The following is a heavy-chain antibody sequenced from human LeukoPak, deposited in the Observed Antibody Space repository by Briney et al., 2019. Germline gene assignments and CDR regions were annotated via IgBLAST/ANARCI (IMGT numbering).Heavy chain of an antibody. J-gene: IGHJ6*03. CDR2: ISDDATKK. CDR3: AKGANYYYYMDV. Sequence: PGGSLRLSCAASGFTFSNHAMHWVRQAPGKGLEWVAVISDDATKKDYADSVKGRFTISRDNSKNTLYLEMNSLRTEDTAVYYCAKGANYYYYMDVWGKGTTVTVSS. V-gene: IGHV3-30*04. CDR1: GFTFSNHA.